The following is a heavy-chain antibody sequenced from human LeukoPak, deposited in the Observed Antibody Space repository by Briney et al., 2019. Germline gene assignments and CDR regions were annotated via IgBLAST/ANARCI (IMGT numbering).Heavy chain of an antibody. CDR2: IWYDGSNK. V-gene: IGHV3-33*08. Sequence: PGGSLRLSCAASGFTFSSYGMHWVRQAPGKGLEWVAVIWYDGSNKYYADSVKGRFTISRDNSKNTLYLQMNSLRAEDTAVYYCARGRYYDSSGYYPNWFDPWGQGTLVTVSS. CDR1: GFTFSSYG. D-gene: IGHD3-22*01. J-gene: IGHJ5*02. CDR3: ARGRYYDSSGYYPNWFDP.